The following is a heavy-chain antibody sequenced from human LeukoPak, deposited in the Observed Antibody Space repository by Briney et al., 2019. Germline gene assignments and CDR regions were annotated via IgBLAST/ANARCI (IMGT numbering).Heavy chain of an antibody. CDR1: GFTFSSYA. J-gene: IGHJ4*02. CDR2: ISGSGGST. V-gene: IGHV3-23*01. D-gene: IGHD2-15*01. Sequence: GGSLRLSCAASGFTFSSYAMSWVRQAPGKGLEWVSAISGSGGSTYYADSVKGRFTISRDNSKNTLYLQMNSLRAEDTALYYCAKSSADPKAPYCSGGSCYIYFDYWGQGTLVTVSS. CDR3: AKSSADPKAPYCSGGSCYIYFDY.